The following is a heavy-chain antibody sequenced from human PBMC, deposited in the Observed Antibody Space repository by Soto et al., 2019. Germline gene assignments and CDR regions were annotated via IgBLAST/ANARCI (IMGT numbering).Heavy chain of an antibody. D-gene: IGHD3-10*01. V-gene: IGHV4-34*01. CDR2: INHSGST. Sequence: SETLSLTCAVYGGSFSGYYWSWIRQPPGKGLEWIGEINHSGSTNYNPSLKSRVTISVDTSKNQFSLKLSSVTAADTAVYYCARGYGCNFDHRGHGALFVVS. CDR3: ARGYGCNFDH. J-gene: IGHJ4*01. CDR1: GGSFSGYY.